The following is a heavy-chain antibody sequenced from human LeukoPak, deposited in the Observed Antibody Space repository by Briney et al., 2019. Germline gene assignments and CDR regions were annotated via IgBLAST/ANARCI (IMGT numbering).Heavy chain of an antibody. CDR2: IGKDGST. V-gene: IGHV3-13*01. Sequence: GGSLRLSCAASGFTFSYYDMHWVRQVTGKSLEWVSGIGKDGSTYYPGSVKGRFTISRENAKNSLYLQMNSLRAEGTAVYYCIRDLGLSHAYGAFDVWGQGTMVTVSS. J-gene: IGHJ3*01. CDR1: GFTFSYYD. CDR3: IRDLGLSHAYGAFDV. D-gene: IGHD3-16*01.